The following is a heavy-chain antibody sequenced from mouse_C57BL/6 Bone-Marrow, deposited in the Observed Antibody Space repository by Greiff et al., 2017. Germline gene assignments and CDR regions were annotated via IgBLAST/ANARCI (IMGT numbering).Heavy chain of an antibody. D-gene: IGHD2-14*01. CDR2: INPSDSYT. V-gene: IGHV1-69*01. J-gene: IGHJ2*01. CDR3: ARRGTPYYFDY. Sequence: VQLQQPGAELVMPGASVKLSCKASGYTFTSYWMHWVKQRPGQGPEWIGEINPSDSYTNYNQKFKGKSTVSVDKSSSTSYMQLSSLTSEDSAVYCCARRGTPYYFDYWGQGTTLTVSS. CDR1: GYTFTSYW.